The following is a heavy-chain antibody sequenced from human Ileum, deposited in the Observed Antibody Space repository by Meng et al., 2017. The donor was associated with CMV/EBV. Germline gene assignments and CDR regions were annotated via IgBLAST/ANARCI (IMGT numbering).Heavy chain of an antibody. J-gene: IGHJ4*02. CDR3: AKDDSYKNSSYYFDY. CDR1: GFTFSSYA. Sequence: GESLKISCAASGFTFSSYAISWVRQAPGKGLEWVSGISGSGAYTYYVDSVKGRFTISRDNSKKTLHLQMNSLRAEDTAIYYCAKDDSYKNSSYYFDYWGQGTLVTVSS. V-gene: IGHV3-23*01. CDR2: ISGSGAYT. D-gene: IGHD1-14*01.